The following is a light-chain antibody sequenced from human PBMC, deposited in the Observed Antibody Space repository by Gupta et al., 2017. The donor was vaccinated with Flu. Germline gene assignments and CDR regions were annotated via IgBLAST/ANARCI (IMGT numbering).Light chain of an antibody. Sequence: KFVTSCSGSSSNVGSNYVSWHQHLPGTAPKLLFYYENKRPSGIPERFSCYRSGTSAKRGIDGLQTGDEATYSGGTWDVGLNAAVFGGGTKVTVL. V-gene: IGLV1-51*01. CDR3: GTWDVGLNAAV. CDR2: YEN. CDR1: SSNVGSNY. J-gene: IGLJ3*02.